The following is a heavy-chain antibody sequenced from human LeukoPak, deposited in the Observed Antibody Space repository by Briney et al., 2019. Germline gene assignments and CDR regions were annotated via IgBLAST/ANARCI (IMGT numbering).Heavy chain of an antibody. V-gene: IGHV4-34*01. CDR2: INHSGST. CDR3: ARARGRYCSSTSCYEAYYYYGMDV. J-gene: IGHJ6*02. Sequence: SSETLSLTCAVYGGSFSGHYWSWIRQPPGKGLEWIGEINHSGSTNYNPSLKSRVTISVDTSKNQFSLKLSSVTAADTAVYYCARARGRYCSSTSCYEAYYYYGMDVWGQGTTVTVPS. CDR1: GGSFSGHY. D-gene: IGHD2-2*01.